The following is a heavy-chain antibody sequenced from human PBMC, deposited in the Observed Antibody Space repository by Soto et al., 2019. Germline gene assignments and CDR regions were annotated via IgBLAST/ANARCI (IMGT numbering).Heavy chain of an antibody. J-gene: IGHJ4*01. CDR3: AKGPVGGYYDSSGYLTNFDY. V-gene: IGHV1-46*03. CDR2: INPSGGST. CDR1: GYTFTSYY. Sequence: GASVKVSCKASGYTFTSYYMHWVRQAPGQGLECMGIINPSGGSTSYAQKFQGRVTMTRDTSTSTVYMELSSLRSEDTAVYYCAKGPVGGYYDSSGYLTNFDYWG. D-gene: IGHD3-22*01.